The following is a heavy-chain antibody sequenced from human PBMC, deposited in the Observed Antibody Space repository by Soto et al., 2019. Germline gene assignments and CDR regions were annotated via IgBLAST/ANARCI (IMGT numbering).Heavy chain of an antibody. V-gene: IGHV3-21*01. J-gene: IGHJ3*02. CDR3: ARDQGPRGYSGYEPNAFDI. Sequence: VGSLRLSCAASGFTFSSYSMNWVRQAPGKGLEWVSSISSSSSYIYYADSVKGRFTISRDNAKNSLYLQMNSLRAEDTAVYYCARDQGPRGYSGYEPNAFDIWGQGTMVTVSS. CDR1: GFTFSSYS. CDR2: ISSSSSYI. D-gene: IGHD5-12*01.